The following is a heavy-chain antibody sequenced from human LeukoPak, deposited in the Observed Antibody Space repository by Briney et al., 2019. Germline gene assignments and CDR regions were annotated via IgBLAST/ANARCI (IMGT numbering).Heavy chain of an antibody. CDR3: ARRAYGYSTFFYFDY. CDR1: GFTFSSYG. CDR2: ISYDGSNK. J-gene: IGHJ4*02. V-gene: IGHV3-30*03. Sequence: GGSLRLSCAASGFTFSSYGMHWVRQAPGKGLEWVAVISYDGSNKCYADSVKGRLTISRDNSKNTLYLQMNSLRAEDTALYYCARRAYGYSTFFYFDYWGQGTLVTVSS. D-gene: IGHD5-18*01.